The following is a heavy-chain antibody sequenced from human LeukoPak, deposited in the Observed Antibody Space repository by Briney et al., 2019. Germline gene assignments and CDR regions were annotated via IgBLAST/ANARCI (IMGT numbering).Heavy chain of an antibody. D-gene: IGHD3-10*01. CDR2: VRSKAYGGTT. Sequence: GGSLRLSCTTSGFTFADYAMTWVRQAPGKGLEWVGFVRSKAYGGTTEYAASVKGRSSISRDDSKSIAYLQMNSLKTEDTAVYYCARGGYHYTSGSSYMGCWGQGTLVTVSS. CDR3: ARGGYHYTSGSSYMGC. V-gene: IGHV3-49*04. J-gene: IGHJ4*02. CDR1: GFTFADYA.